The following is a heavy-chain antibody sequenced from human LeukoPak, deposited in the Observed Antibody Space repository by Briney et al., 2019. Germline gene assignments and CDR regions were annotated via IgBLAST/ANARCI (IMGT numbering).Heavy chain of an antibody. V-gene: IGHV4-4*07. CDR2: IYTSGST. D-gene: IGHD6-6*01. J-gene: IGHJ5*02. Sequence: PSETLSLTCTVSGGSISSYYWSWLRQPAGKGLEWIGRIYTSGSTNYNPSLKSRVTMSVDTSKNQFSLKLSSVTAADTAVYYCARDPPIEYSSSWWFDPWGQGTLVTVSS. CDR1: GGSISSYY. CDR3: ARDPPIEYSSSWWFDP.